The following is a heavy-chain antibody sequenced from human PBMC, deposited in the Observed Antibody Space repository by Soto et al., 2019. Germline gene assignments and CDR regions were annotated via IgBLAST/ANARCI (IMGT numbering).Heavy chain of an antibody. V-gene: IGHV3-33*01. J-gene: IGHJ6*02. D-gene: IGHD3-3*01. CDR2: IWYDGSNK. CDR1: GFTFSIYG. CDR3: ARGFGVVTGYYYYGMDI. Sequence: LRLSCAASGFTFSIYGMHWVRQAPGKGLEWVAVIWYDGSNKYYADSVKGRFTISRDNSKNTLYLQMNSLRAEDTAVYYCARGFGVVTGYYYYGMDIWGQGTTVTVSS.